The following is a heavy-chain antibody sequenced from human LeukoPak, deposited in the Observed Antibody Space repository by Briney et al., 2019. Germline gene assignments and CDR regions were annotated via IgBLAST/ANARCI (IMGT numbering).Heavy chain of an antibody. V-gene: IGHV4-34*01. J-gene: IGHJ4*02. D-gene: IGHD4-17*01. CDR3: ARDNGDGGFDY. Sequence: SETLSLTCAVYGGSFSGYYWNWIRQPPGKGLEWIGEINDSGSTNYNPSLKSRITILVDTSKNQFSLKVSSVTAADTAVYYCARDNGDGGFDYWGQGTLVTVSS. CDR2: INDSGST. CDR1: GGSFSGYY.